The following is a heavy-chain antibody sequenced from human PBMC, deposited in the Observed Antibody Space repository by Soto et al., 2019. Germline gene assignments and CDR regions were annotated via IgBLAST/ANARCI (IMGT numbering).Heavy chain of an antibody. J-gene: IGHJ6*02. V-gene: IGHV4-30-2*01. CDR1: GGCISSGGYS. CDR2: IYHSGST. D-gene: IGHD1-26*01. Sequence: PSETLSLTCAVYGGCISSGGYSWSWIRQPPGKGLEWIGYIYHSGSTYYNPSLKSRVTISVDRSKNQFSLKLSSVTAADTAVYYCARGVGGMDVWGQGTTVTVSS. CDR3: ARGVGGMDV.